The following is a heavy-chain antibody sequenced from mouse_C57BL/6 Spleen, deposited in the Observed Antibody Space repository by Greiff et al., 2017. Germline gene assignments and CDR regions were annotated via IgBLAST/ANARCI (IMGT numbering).Heavy chain of an antibody. V-gene: IGHV5-6*01. CDR2: ISSGGSYT. CDR3: ASNYDGSSYGYFDV. D-gene: IGHD1-1*01. CDR1: GFTFSSYG. Sequence: EVQVVESGGDLVKPGGSLKLSCAASGFTFSSYGMSWVRQTPDKRLEWVATISSGGSYTYYPDSVKGRFTISRDNAKNTLYLQMSSLKSEDTAMYYCASNYDGSSYGYFDVWGTGTTVTVSS. J-gene: IGHJ1*03.